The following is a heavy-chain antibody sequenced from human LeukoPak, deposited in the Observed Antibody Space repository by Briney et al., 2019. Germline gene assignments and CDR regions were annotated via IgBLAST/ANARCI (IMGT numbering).Heavy chain of an antibody. CDR1: GGSICSYY. CDR3: AVPEIVGATVEAFDI. J-gene: IGHJ3*02. CDR2: IYYSGST. V-gene: IGHV4-59*01. Sequence: SETLSLTCTVSGGSICSYYWSWIRQPPGKGLEWIGYIYYSGSTNYNPSLKSRVTISVDTSKNQFSLKLGSVTAADTAVYYCAVPEIVGATVEAFDIWGQGTMVTVSS. D-gene: IGHD1-26*01.